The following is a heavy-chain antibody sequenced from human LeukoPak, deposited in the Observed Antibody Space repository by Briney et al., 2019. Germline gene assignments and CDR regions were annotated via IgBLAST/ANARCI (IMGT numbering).Heavy chain of an antibody. CDR1: GGSISSSNYY. V-gene: IGHV4-39*07. D-gene: IGHD3-16*01. J-gene: IGHJ4*02. CDR2: IYYSGST. CDR3: ARVLRGGRLYFDY. Sequence: SETLSLTCTVSGGSISSSNYYWGWIRQPPGKGLEWIESIYYSGSTYYNPALKSRVTISIDTSKNQVSLKLSSVTAADTAVYYCARVLRGGRLYFDYWGQGTLVTVSS.